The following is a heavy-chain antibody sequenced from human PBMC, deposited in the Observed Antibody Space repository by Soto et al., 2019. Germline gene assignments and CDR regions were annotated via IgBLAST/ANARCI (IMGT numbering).Heavy chain of an antibody. J-gene: IGHJ4*02. Sequence: QVQLVQSGAEVKKPGSSVKVSCKASGGTFSSYTISWVRQAPGQGLEWMGRVIPILGIANYAQKFQGRVTITADKSTSTAYMELSSLRSEDTTVYYCARTSDHCSGYYVYYFDYWGQGTLVTVSS. D-gene: IGHD3-22*01. CDR3: ARTSDHCSGYYVYYFDY. CDR1: GGTFSSYT. CDR2: VIPILGIA. V-gene: IGHV1-69*02.